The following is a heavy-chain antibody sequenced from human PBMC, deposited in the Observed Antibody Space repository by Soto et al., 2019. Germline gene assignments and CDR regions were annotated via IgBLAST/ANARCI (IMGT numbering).Heavy chain of an antibody. Sequence: EVQLLESGGGLVQPGGSLRLSCAASGFTFSSYAMSWVRQAPGKGLEWVSAISGSGGSTYYADSVKGRFTISRDNSENTLYLQMNSLRAEDTAVYYCAKHDSGYDLGGDWFDPWGQGTLVTVSS. CDR1: GFTFSSYA. D-gene: IGHD5-12*01. J-gene: IGHJ5*02. V-gene: IGHV3-23*01. CDR3: AKHDSGYDLGGDWFDP. CDR2: ISGSGGST.